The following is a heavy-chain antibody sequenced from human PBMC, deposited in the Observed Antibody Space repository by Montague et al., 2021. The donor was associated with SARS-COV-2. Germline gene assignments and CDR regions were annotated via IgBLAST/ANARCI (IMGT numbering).Heavy chain of an antibody. CDR1: GGSFSGYY. CDR3: ATLGYSSSWADYYYYYVMDV. J-gene: IGHJ6*02. V-gene: IGHV4-34*01. CDR2: INHSGST. D-gene: IGHD6-13*01. Sequence: SETLSLICAVYGGSFSGYYWSWIRQPPGKGLEWIGEINHSGSTNYNLSLKSRVTISVDTSKNQFSLKLSSVTAADTAVYYCATLGYSSSWADYYYYYVMDVWGQGTTVTVSS.